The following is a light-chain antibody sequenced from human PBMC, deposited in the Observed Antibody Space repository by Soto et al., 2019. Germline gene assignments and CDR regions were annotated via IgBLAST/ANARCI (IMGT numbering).Light chain of an antibody. Sequence: DLQLTQSPSSLSASVGDRVTITCQASQDIRNHLNWYQQKPGKAPNLLIFDASNLKTGVPSWFSGSGSGTVFTFTISSLQPEDVATYFCQQYNNFSPLTFGGGTNVEIK. CDR3: QQYNNFSPLT. V-gene: IGKV1-33*01. CDR1: QDIRNH. J-gene: IGKJ4*01. CDR2: DAS.